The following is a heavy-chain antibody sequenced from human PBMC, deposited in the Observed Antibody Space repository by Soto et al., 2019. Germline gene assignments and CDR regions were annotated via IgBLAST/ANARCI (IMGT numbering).Heavy chain of an antibody. CDR1: EFTFSSYS. CDR3: ARDALQSYDSDGRHAG. D-gene: IGHD3-22*01. Sequence: GGSLRLSGAASEFTFSSYSMNWVLRAPGKGLEWISYISSSSSTIYYADSVKCRFTISRDNAMNSLYLKMSSLGDEDKAMYYCARDALQSYDSDGRHAGWGPGTLVTVSS. V-gene: IGHV3-48*02. CDR2: ISSSSSTI. J-gene: IGHJ4*02.